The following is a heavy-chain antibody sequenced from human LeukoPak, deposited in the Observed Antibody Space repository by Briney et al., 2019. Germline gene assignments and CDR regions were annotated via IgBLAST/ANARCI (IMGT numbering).Heavy chain of an antibody. J-gene: IGHJ4*02. CDR2: INPNGGGT. CDR1: GYTFAGYY. V-gene: IGHV1-2*04. D-gene: IGHD3-10*01. Sequence: GASVKVSCKASGYTFAGYYMHWVRQAPGQGLEWMGWINPNGGGTNYAQKFQGWVTMTRDTSISTAYMELSRLRSDDTAVYYCARGGGSGSYYNGNSFDYWGQGTLVTVSS. CDR3: ARGGGSGSYYNGNSFDY.